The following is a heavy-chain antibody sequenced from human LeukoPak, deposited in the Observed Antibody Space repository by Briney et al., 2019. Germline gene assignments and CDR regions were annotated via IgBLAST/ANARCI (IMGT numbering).Heavy chain of an antibody. J-gene: IGHJ4*02. CDR3: ARHCSRSGGSCYRPYYFDY. D-gene: IGHD2-15*01. CDR2: IYYSGST. V-gene: IGHV4-59*08. Sequence: SETLSLTRTVSGGSISSYYWSWIRQPPGKGLEWIGYIYYSGSTNYNPSLKSRVTISVDTSKNQFSLKLSSVTAADTAVYYCARHCSRSGGSCYRPYYFDYWGQGTLVTVSS. CDR1: GGSISSYY.